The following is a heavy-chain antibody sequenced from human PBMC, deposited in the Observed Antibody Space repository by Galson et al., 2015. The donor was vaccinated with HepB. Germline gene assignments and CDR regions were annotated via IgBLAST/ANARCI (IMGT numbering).Heavy chain of an antibody. D-gene: IGHD1-26*01. CDR2: IWHDPSSQ. CDR1: GFTFSNYG. J-gene: IGHJ6*02. V-gene: IGHV3-33*01. CDR3: ARDVVGVTSMYYYGMDV. Sequence: SLRLSCAASGFTFSNYGMHWVRQAPGKRLEWAAMIWHDPSSQYYAASVKGRFTIPRDNSKNTLFLPMNSLTAEDTAVYYCARDVVGVTSMYYYGMDVWGQGTTVTVSS.